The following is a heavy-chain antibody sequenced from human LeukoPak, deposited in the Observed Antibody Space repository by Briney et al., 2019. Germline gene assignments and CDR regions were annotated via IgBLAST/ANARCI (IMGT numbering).Heavy chain of an antibody. D-gene: IGHD4-17*01. CDR1: GFTFSSYG. V-gene: IGHV3-33*06. CDR2: ICNDGSHE. Sequence: GGSLRLSCAASGFTFSSYGMRWVPRAPGKGLEWVAGICNDGSHEYYADSEKGRFTISRDNSRNTVYLQMNSLRGEHTAVYYCAKDATEYGDSHFDCWGQGSLVTVSA. CDR3: AKDATEYGDSHFDC. J-gene: IGHJ4*02.